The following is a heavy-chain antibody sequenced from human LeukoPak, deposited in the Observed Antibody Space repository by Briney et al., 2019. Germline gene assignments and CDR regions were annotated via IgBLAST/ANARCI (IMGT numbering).Heavy chain of an antibody. V-gene: IGHV4-31*03. CDR1: GGSISSGGYY. J-gene: IGHJ4*02. CDR2: IYYSGST. D-gene: IGHD3-3*01. Sequence: PSETLSLTCTVSGGSISSGGYYWSWIRQHPGKGLEWIGYIYYSGSTYYNPSLKSRVTISVDTSKNQFSLKLSSVTAADTAVYYCARAAGDVGTYYDSWSGYYSYYFDYWGQGTLVTVSS. CDR3: ARAAGDVGTYYDSWSGYYSYYFDY.